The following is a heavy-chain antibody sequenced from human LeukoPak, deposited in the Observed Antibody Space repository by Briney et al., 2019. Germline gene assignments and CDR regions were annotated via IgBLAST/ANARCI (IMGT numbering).Heavy chain of an antibody. CDR2: IRSKAYGGTT. V-gene: IGHV3-49*04. CDR1: GFTFSSYA. D-gene: IGHD6-19*01. J-gene: IGHJ4*02. Sequence: PGGSLRLSCAASGFTFSSYAMSWVRQAPGKGLEWVGFIRSKAYGGTTEYAASVKGRFTISRDDSKSIAYLQMNSLKTEDTAVYYCSRWMVRRGDYWGQGTLVTVSS. CDR3: SRWMVRRGDY.